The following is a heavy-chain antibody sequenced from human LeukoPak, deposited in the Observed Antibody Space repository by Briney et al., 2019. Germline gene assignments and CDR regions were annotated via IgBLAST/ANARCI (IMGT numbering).Heavy chain of an antibody. CDR1: GFTCSTYW. J-gene: IGHJ4*02. D-gene: IGHD6-13*01. CDR2: IKQDGSEK. V-gene: IGHV3-7*01. Sequence: GGSLRLSCAASGFTCSTYWMSWVRQAPGKGLEWVANIKQDGSEKYYLDSVKGRFTISRDNAKNSLYLQMNSLRAEDTAVYFCTREAAAGIDYWGQGTLVTVSS. CDR3: TREAAAGIDY.